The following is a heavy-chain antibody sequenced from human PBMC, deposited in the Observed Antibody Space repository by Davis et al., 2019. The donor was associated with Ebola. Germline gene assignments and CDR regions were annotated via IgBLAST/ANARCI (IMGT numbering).Heavy chain of an antibody. CDR2: MNKDGSRI. V-gene: IGHV3-74*01. CDR3: IRGFTGEEDS. J-gene: IGHJ4*02. Sequence: HTGGSLRLSCAASGFSVSSYWMHWVRQVPGKGLVWVSRMNKDGSRIDYVDSVRGRFTISRDSAKNMVFLQMNSLRAEDTAVYHCIRGFTGEEDSWGQGTLVTVSS. D-gene: IGHD7-27*01. CDR1: GFSVSSYW.